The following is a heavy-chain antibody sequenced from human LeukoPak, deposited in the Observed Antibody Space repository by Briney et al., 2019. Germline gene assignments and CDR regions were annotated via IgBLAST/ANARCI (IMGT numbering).Heavy chain of an antibody. CDR3: ARGGGEQWLGRGFDY. CDR2: IRSEPYGGTT. Sequence: GGSLRLSCAASGFIFGDYTMSWFRQAPGKGLEWVGFIRSEPYGGTTEYAASVNGRFSISRDDSKNTAYLHMNSLKIEDTAVYYCARGGGEQWLGRGFDYWGQGTLVTVSS. D-gene: IGHD6-19*01. V-gene: IGHV3-49*03. CDR1: GFIFGDYT. J-gene: IGHJ4*02.